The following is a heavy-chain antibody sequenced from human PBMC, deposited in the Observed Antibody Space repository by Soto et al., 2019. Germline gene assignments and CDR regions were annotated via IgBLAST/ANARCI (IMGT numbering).Heavy chain of an antibody. J-gene: IGHJ4*02. CDR2: ISGSGGIT. D-gene: IGHD1-26*01. Sequence: PGGSLILSCAASGFTFTSYAMSWVRQAPGKVLEWVSGISGSGGITYYADSVKGRFTISRDNSKNTLYLQLNSLRAEDTAVYYCAQSKVGATSNYFDYWGQGTLVTVSS. V-gene: IGHV3-23*01. CDR1: GFTFTSYA. CDR3: AQSKVGATSNYFDY.